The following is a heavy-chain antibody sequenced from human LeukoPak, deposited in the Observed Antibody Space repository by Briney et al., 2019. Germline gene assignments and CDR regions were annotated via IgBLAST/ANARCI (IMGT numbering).Heavy chain of an antibody. J-gene: IGHJ4*02. Sequence: SETLALTCTVSGGSISGYYWSWIRQPPGKGLEWIGYIFYSGSTNYSPSLKSRVTTSVDTSKNQFSLKLSSVTAADTAVYYCARGEWDLLFDYWGQGTLVTVSS. V-gene: IGHV4-59*01. D-gene: IGHD1-26*01. CDR2: IFYSGST. CDR3: ARGEWDLLFDY. CDR1: GGSISGYY.